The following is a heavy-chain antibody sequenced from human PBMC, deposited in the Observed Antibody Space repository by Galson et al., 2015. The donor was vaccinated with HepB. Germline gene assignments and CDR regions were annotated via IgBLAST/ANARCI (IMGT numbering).Heavy chain of an antibody. Sequence: ETLSLTCAVYGGSFSGYYWSWIRQPPGKGLEWIGEISHSGSTNYNPSLKSRVTISVDTSKNQFSLKLSSVTAADTAVYYCARVGKTRYYYGMDVWGQGTTVTVSS. CDR2: ISHSGST. CDR1: GGSFSGYY. V-gene: IGHV4-34*01. J-gene: IGHJ6*02. CDR3: ARVGKTRYYYGMDV. D-gene: IGHD4-23*01.